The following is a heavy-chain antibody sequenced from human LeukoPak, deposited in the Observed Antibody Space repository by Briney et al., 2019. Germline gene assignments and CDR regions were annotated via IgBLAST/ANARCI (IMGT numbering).Heavy chain of an antibody. CDR2: IWFDGIKK. D-gene: IGHD3-10*02. CDR3: ARDLHYYVAMDV. V-gene: IGHV3-33*01. Sequence: GRSLRLSCAASGFTFSNYGMHWVRQVPGKGLEWVAAIWFDGIKKYYADSVKGRLTISRDNSKSMLFLQLNSLRAEDTALYYCARDLHYYVAMDVWGQGTTVTVSS. J-gene: IGHJ6*02. CDR1: GFTFSNYG.